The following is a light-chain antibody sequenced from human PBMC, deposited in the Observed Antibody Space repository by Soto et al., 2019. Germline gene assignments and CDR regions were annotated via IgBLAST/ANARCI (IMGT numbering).Light chain of an antibody. Sequence: EILMTQSPATRSVSPGERATLSCRASQSISSSLVWYQQKPGQAPRLLIYGPSTRATGIPVRFSGSGSGTEFILTIGSLESEDVAGVFCQQYYRSPGTFGQGTKVEIK. J-gene: IGKJ1*01. V-gene: IGKV3-15*01. CDR3: QQYYRSPGT. CDR1: QSISSS. CDR2: GPS.